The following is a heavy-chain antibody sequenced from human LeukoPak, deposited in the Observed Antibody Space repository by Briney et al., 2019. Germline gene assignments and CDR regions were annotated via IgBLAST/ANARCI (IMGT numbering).Heavy chain of an antibody. D-gene: IGHD1-26*01. J-gene: IGHJ5*02. V-gene: IGHV1-2*02. CDR3: ARDNSVGDNAWWFDP. CDR1: GYTFTGYY. Sequence: ASVKVSCKASGYTFTGYYMHWVRQAPGQGLEWMGWINPNSGDTNYGQKFQGRVTMTRDTSISTAYMELSRLRSDDTAIYYCARDNSVGDNAWWFDPWGQGTLVTVSS. CDR2: INPNSGDT.